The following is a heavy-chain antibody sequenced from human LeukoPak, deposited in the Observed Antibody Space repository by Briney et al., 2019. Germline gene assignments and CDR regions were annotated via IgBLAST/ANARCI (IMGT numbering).Heavy chain of an antibody. J-gene: IGHJ4*02. D-gene: IGHD5-18*01. V-gene: IGHV5-51*01. Sequence: GESLKISCKGSGYSFPTYWIGWVRQMPGKGLEWMGIIYPGDSDTRYSPSFQGQVTISADKSISTAYLQWSRLKASDTAVYYCARHGYSYDDYWGQGTLVTVSS. CDR2: IYPGDSDT. CDR3: ARHGYSYDDY. CDR1: GYSFPTYW.